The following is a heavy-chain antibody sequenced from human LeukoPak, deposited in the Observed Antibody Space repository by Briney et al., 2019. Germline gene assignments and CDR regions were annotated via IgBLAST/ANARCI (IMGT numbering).Heavy chain of an antibody. CDR2: ISSSGSTI. V-gene: IGHV3-11*01. Sequence: GGSLRLSCAASGFTFSDYYMSWIRQAPGKGLEWVSYISSSGSTIYYADSVKGRFTISRDNAKNSLYLQMNSLRAEDTAVYYCAREGAIQLWPPWHPDYYYGMDVWGQGTTVTVSS. D-gene: IGHD5-18*01. CDR3: AREGAIQLWPPWHPDYYYGMDV. J-gene: IGHJ6*02. CDR1: GFTFSDYY.